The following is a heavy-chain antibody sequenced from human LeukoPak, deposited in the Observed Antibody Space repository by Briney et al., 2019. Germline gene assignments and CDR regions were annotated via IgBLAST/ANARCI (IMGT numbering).Heavy chain of an antibody. V-gene: IGHV3-33*01. CDR2: IWYDGSNK. Sequence: PGRSLRLSCAASGFTFSSYGMHWVRQAPGKGLEWVAVIWYDGSNKYYADSVKGRFTISRDNSKNTLYLQMNSLRAEDTAVYYCARGREMVYFDYWGQGTLVTVSS. D-gene: IGHD5-24*01. CDR1: GFTFSSYG. J-gene: IGHJ4*02. CDR3: ARGREMVYFDY.